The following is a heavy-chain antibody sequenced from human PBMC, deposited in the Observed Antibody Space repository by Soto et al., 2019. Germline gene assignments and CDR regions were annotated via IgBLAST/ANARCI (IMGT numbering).Heavy chain of an antibody. V-gene: IGHV1-3*01. CDR1: GYTFTSYA. CDR2: INAGNGNT. Sequence: QVQLVQSGAEVKKPGASVKVSCKASGYTFTSYAMHWVRQAPGQRLEWMGWINAGNGNTKYSQKFQGRVTITRDTSASTAYMELSSLRSEDTAVYYCAREGAGYNWVYYYYSGMDVWGQGTTVTVSS. CDR3: AREGAGYNWVYYYYSGMDV. J-gene: IGHJ6*02. D-gene: IGHD5-12*01.